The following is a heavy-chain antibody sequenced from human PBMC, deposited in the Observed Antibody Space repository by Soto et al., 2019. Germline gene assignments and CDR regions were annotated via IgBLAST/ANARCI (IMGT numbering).Heavy chain of an antibody. J-gene: IGHJ4*02. CDR1: GFTFSSYS. CDR3: ASDLRGEAY. CDR2: IRSSSRYI. Sequence: EVQLVESGGGLVKPGGSLRLSCAASGFTFSSYSMNWVRQAPGKGLEWVSSIRSSSRYIYYADSVKGRFTISRDNAKNSLYLQMNSLRAEDTAVYDGASDLRGEAYWGQGTLVTVSS. D-gene: IGHD3-16*01. V-gene: IGHV3-21*01.